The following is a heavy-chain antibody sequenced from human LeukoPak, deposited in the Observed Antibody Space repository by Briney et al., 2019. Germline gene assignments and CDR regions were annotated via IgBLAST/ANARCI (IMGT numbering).Heavy chain of an antibody. D-gene: IGHD3-10*01. Sequence: GGTLRLSCAASGFTFSNYGMSWVGQAPGKGLEWVSSISGSGDSTYYADSVKGRFTISRDNSKNTLYLQMNSLRAEDTAVYYCAKDRGIISDYWGQGTLVTVSS. V-gene: IGHV3-23*01. J-gene: IGHJ4*02. CDR3: AKDRGIISDY. CDR1: GFTFSNYG. CDR2: ISGSGDST.